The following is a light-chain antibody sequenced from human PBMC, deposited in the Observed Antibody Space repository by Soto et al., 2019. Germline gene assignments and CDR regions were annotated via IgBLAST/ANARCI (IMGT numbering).Light chain of an antibody. CDR1: SSNIGAGYD. CDR3: QSYDSSLLYV. CDR2: GNS. V-gene: IGLV1-40*01. Sequence: QSVLTQPPSVSGAPGQRVTISCTGSSSNIGAGYDVHWYQQLPGTAPKLLIHGNSNRPSGVPDRFSGSKSGTSASLAITGLQAEDEADYYCQSYDSSLLYVFGTGTKVTVL. J-gene: IGLJ1*01.